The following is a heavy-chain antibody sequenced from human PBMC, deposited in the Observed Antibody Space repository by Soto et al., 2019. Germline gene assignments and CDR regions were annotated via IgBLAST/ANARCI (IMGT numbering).Heavy chain of an antibody. Sequence: PGESLKISCKGSGYSFTSYWIGWVRQMPGKGLEWMGIIYPGDSDTRYSPSFQGQVTISADKSINTAYLQWSSLKASDTAMYYCARGDYDSLTGPYKSYYRMDVWGQGTTVTVSS. CDR2: IYPGDSDT. J-gene: IGHJ6*02. V-gene: IGHV5-51*01. D-gene: IGHD3-9*01. CDR3: ARGDYDSLTGPYKSYYRMDV. CDR1: GYSFTSYW.